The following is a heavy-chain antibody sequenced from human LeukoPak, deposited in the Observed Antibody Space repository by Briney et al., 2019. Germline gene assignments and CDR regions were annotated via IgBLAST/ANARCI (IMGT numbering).Heavy chain of an antibody. J-gene: IGHJ2*01. CDR3: ARARIPRSWYFDL. Sequence: PSETLSLTCAVYGESCSGYYWTWIRQPPGKGLQWIGEINHSGSASYNPSIKSRVIISVDTSKNQFSLKVTSVTAADTAVYYCARARIPRSWYFDLWGRGTLVTVSS. CDR1: GESCSGYY. CDR2: INHSGSA. D-gene: IGHD2-2*02. V-gene: IGHV4-34*01.